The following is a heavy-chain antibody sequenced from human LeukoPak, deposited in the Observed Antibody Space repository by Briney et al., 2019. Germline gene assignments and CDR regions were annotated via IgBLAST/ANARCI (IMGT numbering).Heavy chain of an antibody. D-gene: IGHD1-26*01. CDR2: ISSSGSTI. Sequence: GGSLRLSCAASGFTFSSYSMNWVRQAPGKGLEWVSYISSSGSTIYYADSMKGRFTISRDNAKNSLYLQMNSLRAEDTAVYYCARGVGAVLRVFDYWGQGTLVTVSS. CDR1: GFTFSSYS. CDR3: ARGVGAVLRVFDY. J-gene: IGHJ4*02. V-gene: IGHV3-48*01.